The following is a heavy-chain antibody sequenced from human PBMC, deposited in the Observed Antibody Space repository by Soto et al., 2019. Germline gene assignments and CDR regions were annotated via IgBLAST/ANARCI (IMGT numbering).Heavy chain of an antibody. Sequence: QVQLQESGPGLVKPSQTLSLTCTVSGGSISSGGYYWSWSRQHPGKGLEWIGYIYYSGSTYYNPSLKCRVTISVDTSKNQLSLKLGSVTAADTAVYYCARNDYGSGSYYKGFDYWGQGTLVTVSS. CDR1: GGSISSGGYY. J-gene: IGHJ4*02. D-gene: IGHD3-10*01. CDR3: ARNDYGSGSYYKGFDY. CDR2: IYYSGST. V-gene: IGHV4-31*03.